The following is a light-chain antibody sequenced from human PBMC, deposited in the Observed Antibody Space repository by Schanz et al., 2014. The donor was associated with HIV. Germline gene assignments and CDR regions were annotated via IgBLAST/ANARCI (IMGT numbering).Light chain of an antibody. CDR1: QSIGNS. CDR3: QQYNSFSAT. V-gene: IGKV1-5*03. CDR2: SAS. Sequence: DIQMTQSPSTLSAFVGDRVTITCRASQSIGNSLAWYQLKPGRAPKLLIYSASSLESGVPLKFSGSGSGTEFALTIRSLQPDDFATYYCQQYNSFSATFGQGTKLEIK. J-gene: IGKJ2*01.